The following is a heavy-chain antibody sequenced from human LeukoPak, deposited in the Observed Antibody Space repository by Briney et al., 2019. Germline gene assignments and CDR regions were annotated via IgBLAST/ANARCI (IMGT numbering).Heavy chain of an antibody. CDR2: FDPEDGET. CDR1: GYTLTELS. J-gene: IGHJ4*02. Sequence: ASVKVSCKVSGYTLTELSMHWVRQAPGKGLEWMGGFDPEDGETIYAQKFQGRVTMTRDTSTSTVYMELSSLRSEDTAVYYCARDGPTYYYEKVVPHTPIYYWGQGTLVTVSS. D-gene: IGHD3-22*01. V-gene: IGHV1-24*01. CDR3: ARDGPTYYYEKVVPHTPIYY.